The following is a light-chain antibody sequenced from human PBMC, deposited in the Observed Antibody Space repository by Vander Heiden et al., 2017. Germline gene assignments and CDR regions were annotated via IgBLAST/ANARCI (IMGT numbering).Light chain of an antibody. Sequence: QSALTQPASVSGSPGQSITISCTGTGRDVGGYTYASWYQQHPGKSPKVMIYGVSNRPSGISNRFSGSKSGNTASLTISGLQAEDEADYYCTSYTSASTLVFGGGTKLTLL. V-gene: IGLV2-14*03. J-gene: IGLJ2*01. CDR1: GRDVGGYTY. CDR3: TSYTSASTLV. CDR2: GVS.